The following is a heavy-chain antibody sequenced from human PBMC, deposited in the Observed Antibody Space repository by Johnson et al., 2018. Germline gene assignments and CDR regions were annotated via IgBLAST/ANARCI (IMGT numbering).Heavy chain of an antibody. D-gene: IGHD5-12*01. Sequence: QVQLVESGAEVQKPGSSVKVSCKTSGGTFSSYAVSWVRQAPGQGLEWMGGIIPMFGTATYAQKFQDRVTITADDSTGTVYMELSSLRSEDTAVYYCARGEGGLRVSGDHYYGMDVWGQGTTVTVSS. V-gene: IGHV1-69*01. CDR2: IIPMFGTA. CDR3: ARGEGGLRVSGDHYYGMDV. J-gene: IGHJ6*02. CDR1: GGTFSSYA.